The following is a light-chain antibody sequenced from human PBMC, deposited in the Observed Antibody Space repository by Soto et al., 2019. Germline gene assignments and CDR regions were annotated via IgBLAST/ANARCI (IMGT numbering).Light chain of an antibody. V-gene: IGKV1D-13*01. Sequence: AIQLTHSPSSLSASVEDRVTITCPASQAISSTLAWYQQKPGKASKLLIYDASSLESGVSSRFSGSGSGTDFTLSIGCRQREDFANYYCRQFNNYPVTFGQETRQEIK. CDR3: RQFNNYPVT. J-gene: IGKJ5*01. CDR2: DAS. CDR1: QAISST.